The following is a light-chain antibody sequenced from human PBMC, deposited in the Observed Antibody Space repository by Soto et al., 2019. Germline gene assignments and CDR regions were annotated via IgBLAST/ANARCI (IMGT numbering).Light chain of an antibody. J-gene: IGLJ2*01. CDR3: SSYTSSSTVV. Sequence: QSVLTQPASVSGSPGQSITISCTGTSSDVGRYNYVSWCQQHPGKAPKLIIYDVNTRPSGVSNRFSGSKSGNTASLTISGLQAEDEADYYCSSYTSSSTVVFGGGTQLTVL. CDR1: SSDVGRYNY. CDR2: DVN. V-gene: IGLV2-14*01.